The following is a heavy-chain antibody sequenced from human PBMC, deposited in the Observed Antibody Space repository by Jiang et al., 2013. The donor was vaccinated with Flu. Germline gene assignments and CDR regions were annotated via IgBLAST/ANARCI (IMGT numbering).Heavy chain of an antibody. J-gene: IGHJ4*02. CDR1: GYTFTSYD. CDR3: AREWGYDSSGYYLYYFDY. D-gene: IGHD3-22*01. CDR2: MNPNSGNT. V-gene: IGHV1-8*01. Sequence: KVSCKASGYTFTSYDINWVRQATGQGLEWMGWMNPNSGNTGYAQKFQGRVTITADESTSTAYMELSSLRSEDTAVYYCAREWGYDSSGYYLYYFDYWGQGTLVTVSS.